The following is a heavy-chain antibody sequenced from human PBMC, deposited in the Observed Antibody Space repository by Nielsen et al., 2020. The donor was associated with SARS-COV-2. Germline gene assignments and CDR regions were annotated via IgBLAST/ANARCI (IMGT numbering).Heavy chain of an antibody. CDR1: GFSFSTYG. CDR2: IWYDGSNK. Sequence: GESLKISCAASGFSFSTYGMHWVRQAPGKGLEWVAIIWYDGSNKYYADSVKGRFTISRDNSKNTLYLQMNSLRAEDTAVYYCVKDGAYYGVRGVVHFGYGGRGTVVTVSS. CDR3: VKDGAYYGVRGVVHFGY. J-gene: IGHJ4*02. D-gene: IGHD3-10*01. V-gene: IGHV3-33*06.